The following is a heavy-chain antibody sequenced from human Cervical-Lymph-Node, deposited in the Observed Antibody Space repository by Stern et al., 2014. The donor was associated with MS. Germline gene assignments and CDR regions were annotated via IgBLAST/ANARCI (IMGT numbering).Heavy chain of an antibody. CDR1: GFIVSKNY. CDR3: ARAIFGVNTAAMAPDAFDS. V-gene: IGHV3-53*01. CDR2: IYTDGST. D-gene: IGHD3-3*01. Sequence: EVQLVESGGGLIQPGGSLRLSCAAPGFIVSKNYMSWVRQAPGKGLEWVSLIYTDGSTYSAGSVKGRFTISRDSSKNKLFLQMNSLRAEDTAMYYCARAIFGVNTAAMAPDAFDSWGQGTMVTVSS. J-gene: IGHJ3*01.